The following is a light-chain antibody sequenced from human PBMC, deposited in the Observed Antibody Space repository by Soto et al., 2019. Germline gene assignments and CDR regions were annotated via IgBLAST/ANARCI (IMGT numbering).Light chain of an antibody. Sequence: QSVSESPGKTVTISCTRSSGSIASKYVQWYQQRPGSSPTTVIYEDNQRPSGVPDRFSGAIDRSSNSASLTISGLKTEDEAEYYCQSYDGTNRVFGGGTQLTVL. CDR2: EDN. J-gene: IGLJ3*02. CDR1: SGSIASKY. CDR3: QSYDGTNRV. V-gene: IGLV6-57*01.